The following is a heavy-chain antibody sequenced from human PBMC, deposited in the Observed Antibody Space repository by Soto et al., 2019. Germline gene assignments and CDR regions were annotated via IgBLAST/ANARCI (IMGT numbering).Heavy chain of an antibody. CDR3: ARAYYYGSASYYFYDWYYFDY. D-gene: IGHD3-10*01. CDR2: ISSSSSTI. CDR1: GFTFSSYS. J-gene: IGHJ4*02. V-gene: IGHV3-48*01. Sequence: EVQLVESGGGLVQPGGSLRLSCAASGFTFSSYSMNWVRQAPGKGLEWVSYISSSSSTIYYADSVKGRFTISRDNAKNSLYLQMNSLRAEDTAVYYCARAYYYGSASYYFYDWYYFDYWGQGTLVTVSS.